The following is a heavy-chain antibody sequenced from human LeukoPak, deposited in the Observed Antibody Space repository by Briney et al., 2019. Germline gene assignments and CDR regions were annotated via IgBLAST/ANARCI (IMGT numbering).Heavy chain of an antibody. Sequence: PSETLSLTCDVYGGSFSGYYWSWIRQPPGKGLEWIGEINHSGSTNYNPSLKSRVTISVDTSKNQFSLKLSSVTAADTAVYYCARVFGSGSDFDYWGQGTLVTVSS. CDR3: ARVFGSGSDFDY. D-gene: IGHD3-10*01. CDR1: GGSFSGYY. J-gene: IGHJ4*02. CDR2: INHSGST. V-gene: IGHV4-34*01.